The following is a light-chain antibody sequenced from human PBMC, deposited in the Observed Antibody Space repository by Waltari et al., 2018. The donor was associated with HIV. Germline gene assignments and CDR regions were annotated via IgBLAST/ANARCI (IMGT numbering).Light chain of an antibody. CDR2: DVN. V-gene: IGLV2-11*01. CDR1: SSDVGGYDY. CDR3: CSYAGITRV. Sequence: QSALTQPRSVSGSPGQSVTVSCTGTSSDVGGYDYVSWYQQHPAKAPKLMIYDVNKRPSGVPDRFSGSKSRNTASLTISGLQADDEADYYCCSYAGITRVFGGGTKLTVL. J-gene: IGLJ2*01.